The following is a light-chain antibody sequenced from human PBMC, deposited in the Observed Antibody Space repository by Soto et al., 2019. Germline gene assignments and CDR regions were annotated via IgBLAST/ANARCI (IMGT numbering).Light chain of an antibody. V-gene: IGLV2-14*01. CDR2: DVS. CDR3: NSYTSSNVYV. J-gene: IGLJ1*01. Sequence: QSVLTQPASVSGSPGQSITISCTGTNSEVGRFDYVSWYQQHPGKAPKLLIYDVSNRPSGVSNRFSGSKSGNTASLTISGLQAEDEADFYCNSYTSSNVYVFGTGTKVTV. CDR1: NSEVGRFDY.